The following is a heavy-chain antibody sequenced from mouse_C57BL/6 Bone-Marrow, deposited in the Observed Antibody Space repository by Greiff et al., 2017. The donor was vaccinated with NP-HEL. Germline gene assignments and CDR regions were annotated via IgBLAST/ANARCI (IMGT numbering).Heavy chain of an antibody. D-gene: IGHD2-2*01. V-gene: IGHV14-4*01. CDR2: IDPENGDT. J-gene: IGHJ2*01. CDR1: GFNIKDDY. CDR3: TTSGGLPLYFDY. Sequence: EVKLMESGAELVRPGASVKLSCTASGFNIKDDYMHWVKQRPEQGLEWIGWIDPENGDTEYASKFQGKATITADTSSNPAYLQLSSLTSEDTAVYYCTTSGGLPLYFDYWGQGTTLTVSS.